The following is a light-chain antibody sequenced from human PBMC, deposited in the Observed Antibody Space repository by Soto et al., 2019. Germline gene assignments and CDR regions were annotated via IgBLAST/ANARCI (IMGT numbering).Light chain of an antibody. J-gene: IGLJ2*01. CDR3: CSYAGSSTFDVV. CDR1: SSDVGSYNL. CDR2: EVS. Sequence: QSALTQPASVSGSPGQSITISCTGPSSDVGSYNLVSWYQQHPGKAPKLMIYEVSKRPSGVSNRFSGSKSGNTASLTISGLQAEDEADYYCCSYAGSSTFDVVFGGGTKLTVL. V-gene: IGLV2-23*02.